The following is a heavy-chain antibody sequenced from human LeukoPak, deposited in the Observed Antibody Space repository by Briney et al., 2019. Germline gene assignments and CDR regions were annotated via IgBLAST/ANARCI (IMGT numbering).Heavy chain of an antibody. CDR3: ARGRFSGYGAD. V-gene: IGHV3-74*01. CDR1: GFTFSSYW. J-gene: IGHJ4*02. Sequence: TGGSLRLSCAASGFTFSSYWMHWVRQAPGKGLVWVSRINSDGSSTSYADSVRGRFSISRDNAKNTLYLQMNSLRAEDTAVYYCARGRFSGYGADWGQGTLVTVSS. D-gene: IGHD5-12*01. CDR2: INSDGSST.